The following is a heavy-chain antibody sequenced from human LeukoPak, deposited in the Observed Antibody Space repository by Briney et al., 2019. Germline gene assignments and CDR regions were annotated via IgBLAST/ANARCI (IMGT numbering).Heavy chain of an antibody. Sequence: SETLSLTCTVSGDSISSGNYYWNWIRQSTGRRLEWIGLIYSSGSAHYNPSFKSRVTISLDTSKNHFSLKLNSVTAADTAVYYCARRFGLWGRGTLVTVSS. CDR3: ARRFGL. CDR1: GDSISSGNYY. V-gene: IGHV4-61*02. CDR2: IYSSGSA. J-gene: IGHJ4*02. D-gene: IGHD3-10*01.